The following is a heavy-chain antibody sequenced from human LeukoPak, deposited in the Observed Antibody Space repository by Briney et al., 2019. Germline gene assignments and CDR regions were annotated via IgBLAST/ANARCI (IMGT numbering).Heavy chain of an antibody. V-gene: IGHV4-61*08. D-gene: IGHD3-10*01. CDR2: IYYSGST. CDR3: ARRGGSGRSFDY. J-gene: IGHJ4*02. CDR1: GASVSSGGYY. Sequence: PSETLSLTCTVSGASVSSGGYYWSWIRQPPGKGLEWIGYIYYSGSTNYNPSLKSRVTISVDTSKNQFSLKVNSVTAADTAMYYCARRGGSGRSFDYWGQGTLVTVSS.